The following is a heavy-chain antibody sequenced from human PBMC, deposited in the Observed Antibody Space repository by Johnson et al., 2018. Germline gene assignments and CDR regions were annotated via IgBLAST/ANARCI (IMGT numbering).Heavy chain of an antibody. J-gene: IGHJ6*02. CDR2: IYYSGST. V-gene: IGHV4-59*01. CDR1: GGSMSRYY. Sequence: QVQLQESGPGLVKPSETLSLTCTVSGGSMSRYYWNWIRQPPGKGLEWIGYIYYSGSTNYNPSLRSRVTISVDTSKSQFSLRLSAGAAADTAGYYCARVTPFGVGPLTYHGMDGWGQGTTVTVSS. CDR3: ARVTPFGVGPLTYHGMDG. D-gene: IGHD3-3*01.